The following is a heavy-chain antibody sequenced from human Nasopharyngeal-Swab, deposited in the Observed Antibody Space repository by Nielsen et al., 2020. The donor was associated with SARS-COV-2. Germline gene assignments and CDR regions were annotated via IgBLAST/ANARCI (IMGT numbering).Heavy chain of an antibody. CDR3: ARMAEMATEKFDY. Sequence: WIRQPPGKALEWLANIFSNDEKSYSTSLKSRLTISKDTSKSQVVLTTTNMDPVDTATYYCARMAEMATEKFDYWGQGTLVTVSS. V-gene: IGHV2-26*01. J-gene: IGHJ4*02. CDR2: IFSNDEK. D-gene: IGHD5-24*01.